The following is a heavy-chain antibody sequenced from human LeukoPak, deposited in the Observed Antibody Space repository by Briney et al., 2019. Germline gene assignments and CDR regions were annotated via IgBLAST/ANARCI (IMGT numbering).Heavy chain of an antibody. CDR3: AKAPSDYGDLYLDY. CDR1: GFTFSSYS. V-gene: IGHV3-23*01. D-gene: IGHD4-17*01. J-gene: IGHJ4*02. CDR2: ISGSGGST. Sequence: HLGGSLRLSCAASGFTFSSYSMNWVRQAPGKGLEWVSAISGSGGSTYYADSVKGRFTISRDNSKNTLYLQMNSLRAEDTAVYYCAKAPSDYGDLYLDYWGQGTLVTVSS.